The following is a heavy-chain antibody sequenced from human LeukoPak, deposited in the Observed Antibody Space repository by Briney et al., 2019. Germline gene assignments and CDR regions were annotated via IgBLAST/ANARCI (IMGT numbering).Heavy chain of an antibody. J-gene: IGHJ4*02. CDR3: ATDTRYPYYYDSSGYFDY. Sequence: ASVKVSCKASGYTFTDYYMHWVRQAPGQGLEWMGWINPNSGGTNYAQKFQGRVTMTRDTSISTAYMELSRLRSDDTAVYYCATDTRYPYYYDSSGYFDYWGQGTLVTVSS. V-gene: IGHV1-2*02. CDR2: INPNSGGT. D-gene: IGHD3-22*01. CDR1: GYTFTDYY.